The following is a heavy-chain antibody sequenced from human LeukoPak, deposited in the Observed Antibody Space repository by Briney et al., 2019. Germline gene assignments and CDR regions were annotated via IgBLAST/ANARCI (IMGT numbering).Heavy chain of an antibody. D-gene: IGHD4-23*01. V-gene: IGHV3-23*01. J-gene: IGHJ4*02. Sequence: GGSLRLSCAASGFTFNIYAMSWVRKAPGKGLEWVSTFSGSGGSTDYADSVKGRFSISRDNAKNTLYLQMNSLRVEDTAVYYCARGRPHGNDYWGQGTLVTVSS. CDR1: GFTFNIYA. CDR2: FSGSGGST. CDR3: ARGRPHGNDY.